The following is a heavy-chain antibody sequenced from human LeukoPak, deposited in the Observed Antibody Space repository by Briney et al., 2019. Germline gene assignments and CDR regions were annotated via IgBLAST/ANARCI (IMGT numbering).Heavy chain of an antibody. CDR3: AKPTTVTTEYFQH. CDR1: GFTFSSYW. V-gene: IGHV3-7*03. Sequence: GGSLRLSCAASGFTFSSYWMSWVRQAPGKGLEWVANIKQDGTENFYVDSVKGRFTISRDNAKNSLYLEMNSLRAEDTAVYYCAKPTTVTTEYFQHWGQGTLVTVSS. CDR2: IKQDGTEN. D-gene: IGHD4-17*01. J-gene: IGHJ1*01.